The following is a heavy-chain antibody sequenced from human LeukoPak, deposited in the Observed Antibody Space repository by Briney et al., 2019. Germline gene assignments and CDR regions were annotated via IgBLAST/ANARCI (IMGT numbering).Heavy chain of an antibody. CDR3: ATKQWLAPPPDS. Sequence: GGSLRLSCAASGFTFSKYWMLWVCQAPPPGKELVSRINTDGTVTTYADSVKGRFTVSRDNADNTMFLQMNSVRDEDTAVYYCATKQWLAPPPDSWGQGTPVTVSS. CDR1: GFTFSKYW. CDR2: INTDGTVT. V-gene: IGHV3-74*01. J-gene: IGHJ4*02. D-gene: IGHD6-19*01.